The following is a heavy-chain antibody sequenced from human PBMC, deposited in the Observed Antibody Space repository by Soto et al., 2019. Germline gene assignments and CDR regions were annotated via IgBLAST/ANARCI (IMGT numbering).Heavy chain of an antibody. V-gene: IGHV1-69*02. Sequence: QVQLVQSGTEVKKPGSSVKVSCKASGGTFRNYPINWVRQAPGQGLEWMGSIFPLTDIPDYAQNFQARLTINADKSTSTAYMELSSLTSDDTAMYFCARGPLVVLNYFESWGQGTLVTAAS. CDR1: GGTFRNYP. J-gene: IGHJ4*02. CDR2: IFPLTDIP. CDR3: ARGPLVVLNYFES.